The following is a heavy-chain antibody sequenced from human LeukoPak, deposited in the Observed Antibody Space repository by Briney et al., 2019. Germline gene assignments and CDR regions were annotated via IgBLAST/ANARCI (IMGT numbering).Heavy chain of an antibody. CDR2: ISAYNGNT. CDR1: GYTFTSYG. J-gene: IGHJ2*01. V-gene: IGHV1-18*01. Sequence: GASVKVSCKASGYTFTSYGISWVRQAPGQGLEWMRWISAYNGNTNYAQKLQGRVTMTRDTSTSTVYMELSSLRSEDTAVYYCARGDSWYFDLWGRGTLVTVSS. CDR3: ARGDSWYFDL.